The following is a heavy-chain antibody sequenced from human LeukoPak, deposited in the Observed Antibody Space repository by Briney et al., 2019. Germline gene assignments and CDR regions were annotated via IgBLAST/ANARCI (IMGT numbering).Heavy chain of an antibody. J-gene: IGHJ6*02. CDR3: ARDTDGELLDYYYGMDV. V-gene: IGHV3-30-3*01. D-gene: IGHD3-10*01. Sequence: GRSLRLSCAASGFTFSSYAIHWVRQAPGKGLEWVAVISYDGSNKYYADSVKGRFTISRDNSKNTLYLQMNSLRAEDTAVYYCARDTDGELLDYYYGMDVWGQGTTVTVSS. CDR2: ISYDGSNK. CDR1: GFTFSSYA.